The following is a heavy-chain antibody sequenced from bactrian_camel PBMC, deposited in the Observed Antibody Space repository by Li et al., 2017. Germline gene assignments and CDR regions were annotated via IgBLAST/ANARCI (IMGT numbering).Heavy chain of an antibody. CDR2: IYSDGSIT. J-gene: IGHJ4*01. Sequence: VQLVESGGGLVQPGDSLRLSCATSGFTFSTFSRTYYMTWVRQAPGKGLEWVSSIYSDGSITNYAHSVKGRFTISKNNAKNTLHLQMNSLKPEDTAVYYCAADCYSGSWCYRSGGNYWGQGTQVTVS. CDR1: GFTFSTFSRTYY. V-gene: IGHV3-2*01. D-gene: IGHD3*01. CDR3: AADCYSGSWCYRSGGNY.